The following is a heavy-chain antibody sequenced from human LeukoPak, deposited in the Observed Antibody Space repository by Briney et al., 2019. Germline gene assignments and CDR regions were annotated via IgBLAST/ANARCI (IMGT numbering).Heavy chain of an antibody. CDR2: ISGSGGST. V-gene: IGHV3-23*01. J-gene: IGHJ1*01. Sequence: GGSLRLSCAASGIPFTSYAMRWVRQAPGKGLEWVSAISGSGGSTYYADSVKGRFTISRDNSKNTLYLQMNSLRAEDTAVYYCASPTVTTLDFQHWGQGTLVTVSS. CDR1: GIPFTSYA. CDR3: ASPTVTTLDFQH. D-gene: IGHD4-17*01.